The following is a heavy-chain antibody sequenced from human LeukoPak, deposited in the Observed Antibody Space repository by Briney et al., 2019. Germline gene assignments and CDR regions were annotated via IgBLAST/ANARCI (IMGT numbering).Heavy chain of an antibody. CDR3: ARVVPTDWYFDL. CDR2: IYYSGST. V-gene: IGHV4-59*01. Sequence: ASETLSLTCTVSGGSISGYYWSWIRQPPGKGLEWIGYIYYSGSTNYNPSLKSRVTISVDTSKNQFSLKLSSVTAADTAVYYCARVVPTDWYFDLWGRGTLVTVSS. J-gene: IGHJ2*01. CDR1: GGSISGYY. D-gene: IGHD2-2*01.